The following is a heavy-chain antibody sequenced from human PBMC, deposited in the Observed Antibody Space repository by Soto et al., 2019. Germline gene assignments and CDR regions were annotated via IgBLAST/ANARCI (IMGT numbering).Heavy chain of an antibody. CDR3: AKWGDLGSLRGEVDY. Sequence: EVQLLESGGGLVQPGGSLRLSCAASGFTFSSYAMSWVRQAPGKGLEWVSAISGSGGSTYYADSVKGRFTISRDNAKNTLYLQMNSLRADDMSVYDCAKWGDLGSLRGEVDYWGQGTLVTVSS. CDR2: ISGSGGST. V-gene: IGHV3-23*01. CDR1: GFTFSSYA. D-gene: IGHD3-16*01. J-gene: IGHJ4*02.